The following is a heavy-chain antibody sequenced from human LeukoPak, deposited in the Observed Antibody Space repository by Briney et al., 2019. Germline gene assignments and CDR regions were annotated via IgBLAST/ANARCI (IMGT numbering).Heavy chain of an antibody. Sequence: GGSLRLSCAASGFTFSSHWMYWVRHVPGQGLVWVSRINSDGGSTDYADSVKGRFTISRDNAKNTLYLQMNSLRAEDTAVYYCVKVRGIMLGAFDIWGQGTMVTVSS. CDR1: GFTFSSHW. D-gene: IGHD3-10*01. V-gene: IGHV3-74*01. CDR2: INSDGGST. J-gene: IGHJ3*02. CDR3: VKVRGIMLGAFDI.